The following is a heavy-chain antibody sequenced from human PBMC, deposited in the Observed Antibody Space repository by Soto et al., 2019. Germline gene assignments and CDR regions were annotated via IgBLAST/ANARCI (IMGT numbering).Heavy chain of an antibody. CDR2: ISNVGNDK. V-gene: IGHV3-30*18. CDR1: GFTFSNFV. Sequence: QVQLVESGGGVVQPGRSLRLSCAASGFTFSNFVMHWVRQAPGKGLEWVALISNVGNDKYYTDSVNGRFTISRDNSKNTLYLQLSSLRVEDTAVYYCVKDLETRGGGWGNVDYRGQGTLVTVSS. CDR3: VKDLETRGGGWGNVDY. D-gene: IGHD6-19*01. J-gene: IGHJ4*02.